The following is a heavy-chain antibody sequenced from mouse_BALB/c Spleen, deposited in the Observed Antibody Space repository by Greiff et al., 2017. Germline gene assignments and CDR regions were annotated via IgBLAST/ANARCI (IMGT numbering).Heavy chain of an antibody. Sequence: EVKLMESGGGLVQPGGSLRLSCATSGFTFTDYYMSWVRQPPGKALEWLGFIRNKANGYTTEYSASVKGRFTISRDNTKSILDLQMNTLRAEDSATYYCAREPYGAYYAMDYWGQGTSVTVSA. CDR3: AREPYGAYYAMDY. CDR1: GFTFTDYY. D-gene: IGHD1-1*01. J-gene: IGHJ4*01. V-gene: IGHV7-3*02. CDR2: IRNKANGYTT.